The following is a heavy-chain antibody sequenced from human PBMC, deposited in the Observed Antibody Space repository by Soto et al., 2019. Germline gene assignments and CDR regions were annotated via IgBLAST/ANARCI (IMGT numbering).Heavy chain of an antibody. CDR2: ITSSGVTT. Sequence: GGSLRLSCVASGFSFSSYAMGWVRQAPGKGLEWVSAITSSGVTTYYADSVKGRFTISRDNSKNTVYLQMNSLRGEDTAVFFCAKGDQRVAYYVFDYWGLGTLVTVSS. D-gene: IGHD3-3*01. J-gene: IGHJ4*02. CDR3: AKGDQRVAYYVFDY. V-gene: IGHV3-23*01. CDR1: GFSFSSYA.